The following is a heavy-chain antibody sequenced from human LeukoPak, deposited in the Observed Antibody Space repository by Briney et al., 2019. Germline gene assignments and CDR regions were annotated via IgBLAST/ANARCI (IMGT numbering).Heavy chain of an antibody. J-gene: IGHJ4*02. CDR2: IRSSGSTI. CDR3: ASALGSVGATKDY. V-gene: IGHV3-48*03. Sequence: GGSLRLSCAASGFTFSSYEMNWVRQAPGMGLEWVSYIRSSGSTIYYADSVKGRFTISRDNAKNSLYLQMNSLRAEDTAVYYCASALGSVGATKDYWGQGTLVTVSS. CDR1: GFTFSSYE. D-gene: IGHD1-26*01.